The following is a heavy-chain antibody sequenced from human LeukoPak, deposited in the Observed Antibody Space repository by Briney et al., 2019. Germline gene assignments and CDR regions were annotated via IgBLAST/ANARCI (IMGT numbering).Heavy chain of an antibody. J-gene: IGHJ6*02. Sequence: GGSLRLSCAASGFTFSSYAMSWVRQAPGKGLEWVSAISGRGGSTYYADSVKGRFTISRDNSKNTLYLQMNSLRAEDTAVYYCAKAPNYYYGMDVWGQGTTVTVSS. CDR3: AKAPNYYYGMDV. CDR2: ISGRGGST. V-gene: IGHV3-23*01. CDR1: GFTFSSYA.